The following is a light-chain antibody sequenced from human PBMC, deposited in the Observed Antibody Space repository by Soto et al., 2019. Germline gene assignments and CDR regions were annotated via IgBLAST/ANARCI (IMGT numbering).Light chain of an antibody. CDR2: DVS. J-gene: IGLJ1*01. CDR1: SSDVGGYNY. V-gene: IGLV2-14*01. Sequence: QSALTQPASVSGSPGQSITISCTGTSSDVGGYNYVSWYQQHPGKAPKLMIYDVSNRPSGVSNLFSGSKSGNTASLTISGLQAEDEADYYCSSYTSSGTRLFGTGTKVTVL. CDR3: SSYTSSGTRL.